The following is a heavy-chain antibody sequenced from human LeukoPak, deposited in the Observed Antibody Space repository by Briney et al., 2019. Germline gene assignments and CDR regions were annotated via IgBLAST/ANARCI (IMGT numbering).Heavy chain of an antibody. V-gene: IGHV3-53*05. CDR2: IYSDRTT. CDR1: GFTVSSNY. Sequence: GGSLRLSCAASGFTVSSNYMSWVRQPPGKGLEWVSIIYSDRTTNYADSVKGRFIISRDNSKNTLYLQMNSLRAEDTAVYYCARTKQEMATMHAFSYWGQGTLVTVSS. CDR3: ARTKQEMATMHAFSY. J-gene: IGHJ4*02. D-gene: IGHD5-24*01.